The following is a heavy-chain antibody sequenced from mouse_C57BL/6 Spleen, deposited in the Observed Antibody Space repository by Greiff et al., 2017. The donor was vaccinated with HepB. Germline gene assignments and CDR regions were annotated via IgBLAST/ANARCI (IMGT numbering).Heavy chain of an antibody. CDR2: INPNNGGT. J-gene: IGHJ3*01. D-gene: IGHD2-14*01. CDR1: GYTFTDYN. CDR3: ARGEYEFAY. V-gene: IGHV1-18*01. Sequence: EVQLQQSGPELVKPGASVKIPCKASGYTFTDYNMDWVKQSHGKSLEWIGDINPNNGGTIYNQKFKGKATLTVDKSSSTAYMELRSLTSEDTAVYYCARGEYEFAYWGQGTLVTVSA.